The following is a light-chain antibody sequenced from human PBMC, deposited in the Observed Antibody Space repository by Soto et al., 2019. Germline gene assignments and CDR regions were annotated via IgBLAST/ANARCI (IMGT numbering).Light chain of an antibody. CDR2: GNS. CDR3: KSYDSSLSGFYV. J-gene: IGLJ1*01. Sequence: QSVLTQPPSVSGAPGQRVTISCTGSSSKIGAGYDVHWYQQLPGTAPKLLIYGNSNRPSGVPDRFSGSKSGTSASLAITGLQAEDEADYYCKSYDSSLSGFYVFGTGTKVTVL. CDR1: SSKIGAGYD. V-gene: IGLV1-40*01.